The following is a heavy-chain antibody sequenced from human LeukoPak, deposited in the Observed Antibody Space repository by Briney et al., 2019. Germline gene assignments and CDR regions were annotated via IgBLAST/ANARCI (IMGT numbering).Heavy chain of an antibody. CDR3: AKDRGYQLPGREFDY. CDR2: VTSGGGTT. J-gene: IGHJ4*02. Sequence: GGSLRLSCAASGFTFSSYAMSWVRQAPGKGLEWVSTVTSGGGTTYYADSVKGRFTISRDNSKNTLYLQMNSLRAEDTAVYYCAKDRGYQLPGREFDYWGQGTLVTVSS. V-gene: IGHV3-23*01. CDR1: GFTFSSYA. D-gene: IGHD2-2*01.